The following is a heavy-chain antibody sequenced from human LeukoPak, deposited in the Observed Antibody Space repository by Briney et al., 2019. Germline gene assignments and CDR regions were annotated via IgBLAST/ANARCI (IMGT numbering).Heavy chain of an antibody. Sequence: SETLSLTCTVSGGSISSYFWSWIRQSPGKGLEWIGEINQSGSTKYNPSLKSRVTISVDTSKNQFSLRLSSVTAADTAVYYCAREGTTDSSTWYMSWFDPWGQGTLVTVSS. J-gene: IGHJ5*02. D-gene: IGHD6-13*01. CDR3: AREGTTDSSTWYMSWFDP. CDR1: GGSISSYF. CDR2: INQSGST. V-gene: IGHV4-34*01.